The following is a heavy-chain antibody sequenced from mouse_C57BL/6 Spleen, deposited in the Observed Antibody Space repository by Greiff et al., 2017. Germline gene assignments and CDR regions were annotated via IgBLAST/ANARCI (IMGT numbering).Heavy chain of an antibody. CDR3: ARGDYYDYDEYFDY. J-gene: IGHJ2*01. Sequence: DVKLVESGGGLVKPGGSLKLSCAASGFTFSDYGMHWVRQAPEKGLEWVAYISSGSSTIYYADTVKGRFTISRDNAKNTLFLQMTSLRSEDTAMYYCARGDYYDYDEYFDYWGQGTTLTVSS. V-gene: IGHV5-17*01. CDR1: GFTFSDYG. CDR2: ISSGSSTI. D-gene: IGHD2-4*01.